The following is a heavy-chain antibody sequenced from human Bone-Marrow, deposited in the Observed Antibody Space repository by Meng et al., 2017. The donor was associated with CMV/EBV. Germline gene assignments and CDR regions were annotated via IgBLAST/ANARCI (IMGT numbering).Heavy chain of an antibody. CDR3: ARGRWATVTDEVFRYFEL. CDR1: AASPGNDRYF. V-gene: IGHV4-30-4*02. Sequence: SESLSPTCLVTAASPGNDRYFWSWIRQRPGQGLEWIGNIFHTGSSYYDPSLEGRISISLLDTPRNRFSLKLSSVTVADTAVYYCARGRWATVTDEVFRYFELWGRGTLVTVSS. D-gene: IGHD2/OR15-2a*01. CDR2: IFHTGSS. J-gene: IGHJ2*01.